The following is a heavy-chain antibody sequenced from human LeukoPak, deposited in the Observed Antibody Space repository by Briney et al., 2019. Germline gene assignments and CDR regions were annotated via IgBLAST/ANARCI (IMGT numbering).Heavy chain of an antibody. CDR2: MNPNSGNT. CDR1: GYTFASYD. D-gene: IGHD3-10*01. J-gene: IGHJ4*02. Sequence: ASVKVSCKTSGYTFASYDINWVRQATGQGLEWMGWMNPNSGNTGYAQKFQGRVTMTRNTSISTAHMELSSLRSEDTAVYYCARGRRRDYYGSGSYWVYWGQGTLVTVSS. V-gene: IGHV1-8*01. CDR3: ARGRRRDYYGSGSYWVY.